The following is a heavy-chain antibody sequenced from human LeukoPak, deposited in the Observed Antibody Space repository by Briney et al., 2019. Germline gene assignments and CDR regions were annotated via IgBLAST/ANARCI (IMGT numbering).Heavy chain of an antibody. CDR3: ARGRVEGVLLWFGESYFDY. D-gene: IGHD3-10*01. J-gene: IGHJ4*02. CDR2: MNPNSGNT. CDR1: GYTFTSYD. V-gene: IGHV1-8*01. Sequence: GASVKVSCKASGYTFTSYDINWVRQATGQGLEWMGWMNPNSGNTGYAQKFQGRVTITRNTSISTAYMELSSLRSEDTAVYYCARGRVEGVLLWFGESYFDYWGQGTLVTVSS.